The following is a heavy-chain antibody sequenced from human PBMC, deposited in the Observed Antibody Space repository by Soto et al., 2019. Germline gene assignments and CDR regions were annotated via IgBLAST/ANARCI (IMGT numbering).Heavy chain of an antibody. CDR1: GGSISSGDYY. D-gene: IGHD3-16*01. Sequence: QVQLQESGPGLVKPSQTLSLTCTVSGGSISSGDYYWSWIRQPPGKGLEWIGYIYYSGSTFYNPSLKNRVTRSLDTSKIQFSPKLSSVTAAGTAVYYCVRVGGDNWFDPWGQGTLVTVSS. J-gene: IGHJ5*02. CDR2: IYYSGST. V-gene: IGHV4-30-4*01. CDR3: VRVGGDNWFDP.